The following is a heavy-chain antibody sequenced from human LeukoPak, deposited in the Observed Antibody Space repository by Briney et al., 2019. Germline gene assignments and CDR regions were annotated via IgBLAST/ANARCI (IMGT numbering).Heavy chain of an antibody. Sequence: RSETLSLTCGVSGYSISRGYYWARLRQPPGKGLEWIGTIYHTGSTYYTPSLGSRVTISVDTSKNEFSLNLNSVTAADTAVYYCARAGWIITSGIDYWGQGALVTVSS. CDR2: IYHTGST. J-gene: IGHJ4*02. CDR1: GYSISRGYY. D-gene: IGHD3-10*01. CDR3: ARAGWIITSGIDY. V-gene: IGHV4-38-2*01.